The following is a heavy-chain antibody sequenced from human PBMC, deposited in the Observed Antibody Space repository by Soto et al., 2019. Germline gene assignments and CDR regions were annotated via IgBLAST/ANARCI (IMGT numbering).Heavy chain of an antibody. CDR1: GGSISSSPYY. D-gene: IGHD6-13*01. J-gene: IGHJ5*02. Sequence: PSETLSLACTVSGGSISSSPYYWGWIRQPPGKGLEWIGSIYYSGSTYYNSSLKSRVTISVDTSKSQFSLKLTSVPAADTAVYYCARHFYSSRWYGGYWFDPWGQGTLVTVSS. V-gene: IGHV4-39*01. CDR3: ARHFYSSRWYGGYWFDP. CDR2: IYYSGST.